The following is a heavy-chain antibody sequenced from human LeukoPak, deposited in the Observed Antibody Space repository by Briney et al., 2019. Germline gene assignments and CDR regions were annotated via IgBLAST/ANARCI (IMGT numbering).Heavy chain of an antibody. J-gene: IGHJ4*02. CDR2: IIPILGIA. CDR1: GYTLTELS. D-gene: IGHD4-23*01. CDR3: ARDLSGNGDY. V-gene: IGHV1-69*04. Sequence: SVKVSCKVSGYTLTELSMHWVRQAPGKGLEWMGRIIPILGIANYAQKFQGRVTITADKSTSTAYMELSSLRSEDTAVYYCARDLSGNGDYWGQGTLVIVSS.